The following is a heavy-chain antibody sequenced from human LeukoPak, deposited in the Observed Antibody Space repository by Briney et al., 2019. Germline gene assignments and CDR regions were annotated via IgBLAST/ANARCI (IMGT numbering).Heavy chain of an antibody. D-gene: IGHD6-19*01. CDR3: ARPLYSSGWYYFDY. J-gene: IGHJ4*02. Sequence: SVKVSCKASGGTFSSYAISWVRQAPGQGLEWMGRIIPILGIANYAQKFQGRVTITADKSTSTAYMELSSLRSEDTAVYYCARPLYSSGWYYFDYWGRGTLVTVSS. CDR2: IIPILGIA. V-gene: IGHV1-69*04. CDR1: GGTFSSYA.